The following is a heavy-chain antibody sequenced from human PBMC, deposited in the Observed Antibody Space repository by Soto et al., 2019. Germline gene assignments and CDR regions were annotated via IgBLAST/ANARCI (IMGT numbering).Heavy chain of an antibody. D-gene: IGHD2-15*01. V-gene: IGHV4-39*01. Sequence: QLQLQESGPGLVKPSETLSLTCTVSGGSISSSSYYWGWIRRPPGKGLECIGSIYYSGSTYYNPSLKSRVTISVDTSKNQFSLKLSSVTAADTAVYYCARQWHCSGGSCYEGDWFDPWGQGTLVTVSS. CDR3: ARQWHCSGGSCYEGDWFDP. J-gene: IGHJ5*02. CDR1: GGSISSSSYY. CDR2: IYYSGST.